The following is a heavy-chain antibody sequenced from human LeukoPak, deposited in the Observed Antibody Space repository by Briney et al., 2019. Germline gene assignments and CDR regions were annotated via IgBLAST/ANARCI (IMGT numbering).Heavy chain of an antibody. CDR1: GFTLNELS. D-gene: IGHD6-13*01. V-gene: IGHV1-24*01. Sequence: ASVKVSCKVSGFTLNELSMHWVRQAPGKGLEWMGGFDPEDGETIYAQKFQGRVTMTEDTSTDTSYMELSSPRSEDTAVYYCATGGVAAAGTGDYWGQGTLVTVSS. J-gene: IGHJ4*02. CDR3: ATGGVAAAGTGDY. CDR2: FDPEDGET.